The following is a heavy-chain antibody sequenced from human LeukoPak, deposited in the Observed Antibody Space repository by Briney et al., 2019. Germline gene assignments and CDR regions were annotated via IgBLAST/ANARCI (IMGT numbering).Heavy chain of an antibody. CDR2: ISYDGSNK. V-gene: IGHV3-30-3*01. J-gene: IGHJ4*02. D-gene: IGHD1-26*01. CDR3: ARFSGSYAAFGVRRSGIDY. Sequence: GRSLRLSCAASGFTFSSYAMHWVRQAPCKGLEWVAVISYDGSNKYYADSVKGRFTISRDNSKNTLYLQMNSLRAEDTAVYYCARFSGSYAAFGVRRSGIDYWGQGTLVTVSS. CDR1: GFTFSSYA.